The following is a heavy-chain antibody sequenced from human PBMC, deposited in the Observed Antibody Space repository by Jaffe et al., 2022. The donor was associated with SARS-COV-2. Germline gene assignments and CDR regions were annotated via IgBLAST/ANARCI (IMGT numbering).Heavy chain of an antibody. CDR2: IIPMFGAP. D-gene: IGHD3-10*02. J-gene: IGHJ4*02. Sequence: QVQLVQSGAEVKKPGSSVRVSCRAPGGSFRTDAITWVRQAPGQGLEWMGGIIPMFGAPKYAQNFQDRITITADESTSTAYMEVTRLKSEDTAVYYCARRADYVYYFDSWGPGTLVTVSS. V-gene: IGHV1-69*01. CDR1: GGSFRTDA. CDR3: ARRADYVYYFDS.